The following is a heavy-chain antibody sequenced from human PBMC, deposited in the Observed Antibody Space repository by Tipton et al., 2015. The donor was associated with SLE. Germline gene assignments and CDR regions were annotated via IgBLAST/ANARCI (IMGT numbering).Heavy chain of an antibody. CDR1: GFTFSSYA. Sequence: LRLSCAASGFTFSSYAMSWVRQAPGKGLEWIGEINHSGSTNYNPSLKSRVTISVDTSKNQFSLKLSSVTAADTAVYYCARGGIIQPFDYWGQGTLVTVSS. CDR3: ARGGIIQPFDY. V-gene: IGHV4-34*01. CDR2: INHSGST. J-gene: IGHJ4*02. D-gene: IGHD3-3*01.